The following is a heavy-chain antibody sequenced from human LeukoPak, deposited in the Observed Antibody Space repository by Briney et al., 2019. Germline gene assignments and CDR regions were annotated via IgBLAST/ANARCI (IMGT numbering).Heavy chain of an antibody. CDR2: IGTDDDP. J-gene: IGHJ6*04. CDR3: ARGHGSGSYLPYGMDV. V-gene: IGHV3-13*05. Sequence: GGSLRLSCSASGFTLSSYDMHWVRQATGKGLEWVSPIGTDDDPYYPGSVKRRLTITRENAKNSLYLQMNNLRAGDTAVYYCARGHGSGSYLPYGMDVWGKGTTVTVSS. D-gene: IGHD3-10*01. CDR1: GFTLSSYD.